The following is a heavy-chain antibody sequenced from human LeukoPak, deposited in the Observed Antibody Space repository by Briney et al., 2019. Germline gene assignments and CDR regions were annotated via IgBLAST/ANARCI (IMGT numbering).Heavy chain of an antibody. CDR2: INPSGGST. CDR3: ARGSSSYFDY. V-gene: IGHV1-46*01. Sequence: ASVKVSCKASGYTFTSYYMHWVRQAPGQGLEWMGIINPSGGSTSYAQKFQGRVTMTTDTSTSTAYMELRSLRSDDTAVYYCARGSSSYFDYWGQGTLVTVSS. J-gene: IGHJ4*02. D-gene: IGHD6-6*01. CDR1: GYTFTSYY.